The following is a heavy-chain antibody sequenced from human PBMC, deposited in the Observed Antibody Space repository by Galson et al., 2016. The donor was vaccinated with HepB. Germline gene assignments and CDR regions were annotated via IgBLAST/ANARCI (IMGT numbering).Heavy chain of an antibody. D-gene: IGHD3-22*01. J-gene: IGHJ5*02. CDR2: IYSGGST. V-gene: IGHV3-66*01. CDR3: AGDRGYYDSSGYLNWFDP. CDR1: GFTVSSNY. Sequence: SLRLSCAASGFTVSSNYMSWVRQAPGKGLEWVSVIYSGGSTYYADSVKGRFTISRDNSKNTLYLQMNSLRAEDTAVYYCAGDRGYYDSSGYLNWFDPWGQGTLVTVSS.